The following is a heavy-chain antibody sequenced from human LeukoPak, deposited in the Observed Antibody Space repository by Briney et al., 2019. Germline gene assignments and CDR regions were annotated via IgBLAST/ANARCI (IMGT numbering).Heavy chain of an antibody. J-gene: IGHJ4*02. Sequence: ASVKVSCKASGYTFTNYYLHWVRQAPGQGLEWLGIINPGNGDTNYAQKFQGRVTMTRDTSTSTVYMELSSLRSEDTAVYYCARQYTGGLFDYWGQGTLVTVSS. CDR2: INPGNGDT. V-gene: IGHV1-46*01. CDR3: ARQYTGGLFDY. D-gene: IGHD2-8*02. CDR1: GYTFTNYY.